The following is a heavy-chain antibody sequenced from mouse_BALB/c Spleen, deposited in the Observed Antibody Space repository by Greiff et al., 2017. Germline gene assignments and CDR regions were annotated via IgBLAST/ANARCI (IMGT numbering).Heavy chain of an antibody. CDR1: GFTFSDYY. D-gene: IGHD1-2*01. V-gene: IGHV5-4*02. CDR2: ISDGGSYT. CDR3: ARDTTTATYYAMDY. J-gene: IGHJ4*01. Sequence: EVQLVESGGGLVKPGGSLKLSCAASGFTFSDYYMYWVRQTPEKRLEWVATISDGGSYTYYPDSVKGRFTISRDNAKNNLYLQMSSLKSEDTAMYYCARDTTTATYYAMDYWGQGTSVTVSS.